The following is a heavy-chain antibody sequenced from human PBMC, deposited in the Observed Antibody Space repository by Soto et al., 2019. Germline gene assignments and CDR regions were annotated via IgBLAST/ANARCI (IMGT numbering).Heavy chain of an antibody. CDR2: VSGSGGST. D-gene: IGHD6-19*01. CDR1: GFTFSSYP. V-gene: IGHV3-23*01. Sequence: QLGGSLRLSCAASGFTFSSYPMSWVRQAPGKGLEWVSGVSGSGGSTNYADSVKGRFTISRDNSKNTLYLQMNSLRVEDTAVYYCAKWLSETGFDYWGQGNLVTVSS. J-gene: IGHJ4*02. CDR3: AKWLSETGFDY.